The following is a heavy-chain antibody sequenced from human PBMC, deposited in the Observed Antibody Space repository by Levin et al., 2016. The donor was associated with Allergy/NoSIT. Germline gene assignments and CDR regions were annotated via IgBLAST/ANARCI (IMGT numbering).Heavy chain of an antibody. D-gene: IGHD2-2*01. CDR3: ARDNFPSSTFGMDV. J-gene: IGHJ6*02. CDR2: IYYSGST. Sequence: WIRQPPGKGLEWIGSIYYSGSTYYNPSLKSRVTISVDTSKNQFSLKLSSVTAADTAVYYCARDNFPSSTFGMDVWGQGTTVTVSS. V-gene: IGHV4-39*02.